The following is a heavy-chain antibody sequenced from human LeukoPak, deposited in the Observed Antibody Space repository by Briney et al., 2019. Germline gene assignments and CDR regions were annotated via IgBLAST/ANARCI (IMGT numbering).Heavy chain of an antibody. J-gene: IGHJ4*02. CDR2: SSSSSSYI. V-gene: IGHV3-21*04. CDR1: GFTFSSYS. CDR3: ARDLPYSSSWYYFDY. D-gene: IGHD6-13*01. Sequence: GGSLRLSCAASGFTFSSYSMNWVRQAPGKGLEWVSSSSSSSSYIYYADSVKGRFTISRDNAKNSLYLQMNSLRAEDTALYYCARDLPYSSSWYYFDYWGQGTLVTVSS.